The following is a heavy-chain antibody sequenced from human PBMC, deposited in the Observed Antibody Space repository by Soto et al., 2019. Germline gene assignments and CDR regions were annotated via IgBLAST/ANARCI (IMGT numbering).Heavy chain of an antibody. J-gene: IGHJ6*02. CDR1: GFTFSSYG. CDR2: IWYDGSNK. D-gene: IGHD3-16*02. Sequence: GGSLRLSCAASGFTFSSYGMHWVRQAPGKGLEWVAVIWYDGSNKYYADSVKGRFTISRDNSKNTLYLQMNSLRAEDTAVYYCARGPDINVFYYDYVWGSYRKYYYYGMDVWGQGTTVTVSS. V-gene: IGHV3-33*01. CDR3: ARGPDINVFYYDYVWGSYRKYYYYGMDV.